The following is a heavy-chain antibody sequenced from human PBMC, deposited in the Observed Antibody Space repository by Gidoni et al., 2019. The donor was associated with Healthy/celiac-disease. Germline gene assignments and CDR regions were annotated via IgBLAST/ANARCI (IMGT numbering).Heavy chain of an antibody. J-gene: IGHJ6*02. CDR1: GFTFSSYA. V-gene: IGHV3-23*04. Sequence: EVQLVESGGGLVQPGGSLRLSCAASGFTFSSYAMSWVRQAPGKGLEWVSAISGSGGSTYYADSVKGRFTISRDNSKNTLYLQMNSLRAEDTAVYYCAKDLRQDVGGYYYYGMDVWGQGTTVTVSS. CDR2: ISGSGGST. D-gene: IGHD2-15*01. CDR3: AKDLRQDVGGYYYYGMDV.